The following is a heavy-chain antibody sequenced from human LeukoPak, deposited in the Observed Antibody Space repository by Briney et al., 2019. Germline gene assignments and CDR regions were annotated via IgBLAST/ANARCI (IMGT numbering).Heavy chain of an antibody. CDR3: AKDQVGSGSEALNY. D-gene: IGHD1-26*01. J-gene: IGHJ4*02. V-gene: IGHV3-23*01. Sequence: GGSLRLSCAASGFTFSSYAMSWVRQAPGKGLEWVSAISGSGGSTYYADSVKGRFTISRDNSKNTLYLQMNSLRAEDTAVYYCAKDQVGSGSEALNYWGQGTLVTVSS. CDR1: GFTFSSYA. CDR2: ISGSGGST.